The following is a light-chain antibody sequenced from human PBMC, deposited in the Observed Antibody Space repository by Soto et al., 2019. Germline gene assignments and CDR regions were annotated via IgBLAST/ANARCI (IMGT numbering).Light chain of an antibody. J-gene: IGKJ3*01. CDR3: QQYNNWLRT. CDR1: QSVSSN. Sequence: EIVMTQSPATLSVSPGARATLSCRASQSVSSNLAWYQQKPGQAPRLLIYGASTGATGIPARFSGSGSGTEFTLTISSLQSEDFAVYYCQQYNNWLRTFGPGTKVDIK. CDR2: GAS. V-gene: IGKV3-15*01.